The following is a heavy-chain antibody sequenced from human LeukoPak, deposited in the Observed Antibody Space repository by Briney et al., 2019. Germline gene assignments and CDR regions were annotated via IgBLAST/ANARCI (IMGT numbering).Heavy chain of an antibody. CDR1: GYTFTSYG. D-gene: IGHD3-16*01. Sequence: GASVKVSCKASGYTFTSYGISWVRQAPGQGLEWMGWISAYNGNTNYAQKLQGRVTMTTDTSTSTAYMEPRSLRSDDTAVYYCAREREFGDYYYGMDVWGKGTTVTVSS. J-gene: IGHJ6*04. CDR3: AREREFGDYYYGMDV. CDR2: ISAYNGNT. V-gene: IGHV1-18*04.